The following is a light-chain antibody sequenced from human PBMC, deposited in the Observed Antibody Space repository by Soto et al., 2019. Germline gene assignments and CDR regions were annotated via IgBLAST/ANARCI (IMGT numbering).Light chain of an antibody. CDR3: QQSYSTPIT. V-gene: IGKV1-39*01. Sequence: DIQMPQSPSSLSASVGDRVTITCRASQSISSYLDWYQQKPGKAPNLLIYGASSLQGGVPSRFSGSGSGTDFTLTISSLQPEDFATYYCQQSYSTPITFGQGTRLEIK. CDR1: QSISSY. J-gene: IGKJ5*01. CDR2: GAS.